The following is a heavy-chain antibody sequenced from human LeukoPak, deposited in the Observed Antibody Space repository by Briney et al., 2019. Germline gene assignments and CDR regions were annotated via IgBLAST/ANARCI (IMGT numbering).Heavy chain of an antibody. J-gene: IGHJ5*02. CDR1: GGSFSGYY. D-gene: IGHD3-10*01. CDR3: ARGRLLWFGELRRGWFDP. V-gene: IGHV4-34*01. Sequence: SETLSLTCAVYGGSFSGYYWSWIRHPPGKGLELIGEINHSGSTNYNPSLKSRVTISVDTSKNQFSLKLSSVTAADTAVYYCARGRLLWFGELRRGWFDPWGQGTLVTVSS. CDR2: INHSGST.